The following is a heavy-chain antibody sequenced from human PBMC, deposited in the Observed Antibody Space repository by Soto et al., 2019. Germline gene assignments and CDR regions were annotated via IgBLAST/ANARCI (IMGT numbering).Heavy chain of an antibody. CDR2: ISGSGGST. Sequence: PGGSLRLSCAASGFTFSSYAMRWVRQAPGKGLEWVSAISGSGGSTYYADSVKGRFTISRDNSKNTLYLQMNSLRAEDTAVYYCAKGERNGGGWNYGTNWFDPWGQGTLVTVSS. CDR1: GFTFSSYA. J-gene: IGHJ5*02. V-gene: IGHV3-23*01. CDR3: AKGERNGGGWNYGTNWFDP. D-gene: IGHD1-7*01.